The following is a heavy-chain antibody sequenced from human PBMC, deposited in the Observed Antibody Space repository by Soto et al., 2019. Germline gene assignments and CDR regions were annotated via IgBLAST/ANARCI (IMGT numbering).Heavy chain of an antibody. Sequence: GSLRLSCAASGCNFGLFGMHWIRQAPGKGLEWVAFISGDGINTQYADSVRGRFTLSRDYSRKTMYLQMDSLRDEDTALYYCARGNLSFDFDSWGLGTLVTVSS. CDR3: ARGNLSFDFDS. CDR2: ISGDGINT. D-gene: IGHD1-26*01. CDR1: GCNFGLFG. J-gene: IGHJ4*02. V-gene: IGHV3-30*03.